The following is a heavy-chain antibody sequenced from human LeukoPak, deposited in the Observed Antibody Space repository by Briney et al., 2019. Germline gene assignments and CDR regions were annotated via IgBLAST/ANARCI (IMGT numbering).Heavy chain of an antibody. D-gene: IGHD2-2*01. CDR1: GFTFSRYG. CDR2: ISYDGSNK. J-gene: IGHJ4*02. CDR3: AKEGPFVVVPAAPYFDY. Sequence: GRSLTLSCAASGFTFSRYGMHWVRQPPGKGLEWVAVISYDGSNKYYADSVKGRFTISRDDSKNTLFLQMNSLRAEDTAVYYCAKEGPFVVVPAAPYFDYWGQGTLVTVSS. V-gene: IGHV3-30*18.